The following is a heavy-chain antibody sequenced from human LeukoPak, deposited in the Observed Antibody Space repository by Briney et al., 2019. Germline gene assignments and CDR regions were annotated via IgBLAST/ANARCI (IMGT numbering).Heavy chain of an antibody. Sequence: ASVKVSCKASGYTFTSYDINWVRQATGQGLEWMGWMDPNSGNTGYAQKFQGRVTMTRNTSISTAYMELSSLRSEDTAVYYCASTPAQIYDYVWGSYRYQDYWGQGTLATVSS. CDR1: GYTFTSYD. CDR2: MDPNSGNT. D-gene: IGHD3-16*02. CDR3: ASTPAQIYDYVWGSYRYQDY. V-gene: IGHV1-8*01. J-gene: IGHJ4*02.